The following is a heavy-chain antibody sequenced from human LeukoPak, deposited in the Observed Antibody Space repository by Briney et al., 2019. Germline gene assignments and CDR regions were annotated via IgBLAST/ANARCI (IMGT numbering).Heavy chain of an antibody. J-gene: IGHJ6*02. D-gene: IGHD2-15*01. V-gene: IGHV3-49*03. CDR2: IRSKAYGGTT. CDR3: TRASPRKVLVGPATGYYGMDV. Sequence: QAGGSLRLSCTASGFTFNDYAMSWFRQAPGKGLEWVGFIRSKAYGGTTEYAASVKGRFTISRDDSKSIADLQMNSLKNEDTAVYYCTRASPRKVLVGPATGYYGMDVWGQGTTVTVSS. CDR1: GFTFNDYA.